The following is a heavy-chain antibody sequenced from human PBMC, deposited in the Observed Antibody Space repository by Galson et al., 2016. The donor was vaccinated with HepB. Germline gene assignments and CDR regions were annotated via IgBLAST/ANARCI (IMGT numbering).Heavy chain of an antibody. D-gene: IGHD3-22*01. V-gene: IGHV3-21*01. CDR2: ISSDSSYI. CDR3: ARIVVIGHDY. Sequence: SLRLSCAVSGFTFSDYTMNWVRQAPGKGLEWVSSISSDSSYIYYADSVKGRFTISRDNAKNSLYLQMNSLRAEDTAAYYCARIVVIGHDYWGQGTLVTVSS. J-gene: IGHJ4*02. CDR1: GFTFSDYT.